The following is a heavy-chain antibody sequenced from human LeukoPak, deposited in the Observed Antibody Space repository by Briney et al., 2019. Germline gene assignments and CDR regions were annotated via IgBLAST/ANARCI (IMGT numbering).Heavy chain of an antibody. V-gene: IGHV3-23*01. CDR2: ISPSGGIT. D-gene: IGHD5-24*01. CDR1: GFTFSSHG. CDR3: AKNGDSERWLQPKFVTH. Sequence: PGGSLRLSCAASGFTFSSHGMNWVRQAPGKGLEWVSGISPSGGITYYIDSVKGRFTISRDNSKNTVSLQMNSLRAEDTAVYYCAKNGDSERWLQPKFVTHWGQGTLATVSS. J-gene: IGHJ4*02.